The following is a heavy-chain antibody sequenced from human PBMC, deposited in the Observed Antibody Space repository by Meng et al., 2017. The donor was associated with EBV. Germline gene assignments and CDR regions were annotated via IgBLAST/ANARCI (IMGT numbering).Heavy chain of an antibody. D-gene: IGHD2-8*01. CDR3: ARDRTSNRFDY. Sequence: EVQPEESGGSLVQPGESLRLSCAASGFTLRRYSMNWVRLAPGKGLEWVSSISSNSIDIYYADLVKGRFTISRDNAKNSLFLQMNSLRAEDTAVYYCARDRTSNRFDYWGQGTLVTVSS. V-gene: IGHV3-21*01. CDR2: ISSNSIDI. J-gene: IGHJ4*02. CDR1: GFTLRRYS.